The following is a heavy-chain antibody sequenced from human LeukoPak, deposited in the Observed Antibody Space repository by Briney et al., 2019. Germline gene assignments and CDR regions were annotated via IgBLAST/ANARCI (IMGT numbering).Heavy chain of an antibody. CDR2: ISGSGCST. CDR3: AIAPDYYGSGSYYNRVFDY. D-gene: IGHD3-10*01. CDR1: GFTFSSYA. V-gene: IGHV3-23*01. J-gene: IGHJ4*02. Sequence: GGSLRLSCAASGFTFSSYAMSWVRQAPGKGLEWVSAISGSGCSTYYADSVKGRFTISRDNSKNTLYLQMNSLRAEDTAVYYCAIAPDYYGSGSYYNRVFDYWGQGTLVTVSS.